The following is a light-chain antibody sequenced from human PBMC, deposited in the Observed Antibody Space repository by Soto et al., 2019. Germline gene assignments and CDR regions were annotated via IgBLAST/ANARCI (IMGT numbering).Light chain of an antibody. CDR1: QSVSTY. V-gene: IGKV1-39*01. CDR3: QQTYSIPIT. Sequence: EIQVTQSPSSVSASVGDRVTVTCRASQSVSTYLNWYQQKPGQAPKLLIYAASSLQSGVPSRFSGSGSGTDFTLTISSLQPEDFATYYCQQTYSIPITFGQGTRLEI. J-gene: IGKJ5*01. CDR2: AAS.